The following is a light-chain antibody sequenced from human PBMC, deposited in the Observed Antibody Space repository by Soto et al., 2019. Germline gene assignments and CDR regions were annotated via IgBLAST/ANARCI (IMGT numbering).Light chain of an antibody. CDR2: AAS. V-gene: IGKV1-6*01. CDR3: LQDFNYPT. J-gene: IGKJ1*01. CDR1: QGIRND. Sequence: AIQMTQSPSSLSASVGDRVTITCRASQGIRNDLGWYQQKPGKAPKLLIYAASSLISGVPSRFSGSGSGTDFTLTISSLQPEDFATYYCLQDFNYPTFGQGTKVEIK.